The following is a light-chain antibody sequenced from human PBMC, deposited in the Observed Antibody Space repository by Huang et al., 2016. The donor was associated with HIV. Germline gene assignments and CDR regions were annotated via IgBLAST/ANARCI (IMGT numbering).Light chain of an antibody. CDR1: QRISSH. Sequence: DIQVTQSPSSLSASVGDRVTITCRTSQRISSHLSWYQQKIGKGPKLLIYSSTVLQSGGPSRLTGSGSGTDFTLTINSLQPEDFATYYCQQTYSAPVTFGGGTRVEIK. CDR2: SST. V-gene: IGKV1-39*01. CDR3: QQTYSAPVT. J-gene: IGKJ4*01.